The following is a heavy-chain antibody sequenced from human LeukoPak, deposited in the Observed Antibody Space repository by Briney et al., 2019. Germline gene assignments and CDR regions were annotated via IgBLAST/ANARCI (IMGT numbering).Heavy chain of an antibody. D-gene: IGHD4-11*01. CDR1: GGTFSSYA. Sequence: SVKVSCKASGGTFSSYAISWVRQAPGQGLEWMGGIIPIFGTANYAQKFQGRVTITADESTSTAYMELSSLRSEDTAVYYCAREEFYVTTDTDHDAFDIWGQGTMVTVSS. CDR3: AREEFYVTTDTDHDAFDI. CDR2: IIPIFGTA. J-gene: IGHJ3*02. V-gene: IGHV1-69*13.